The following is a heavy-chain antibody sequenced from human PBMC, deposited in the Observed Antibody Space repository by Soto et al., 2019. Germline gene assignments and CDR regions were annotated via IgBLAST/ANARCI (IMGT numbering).Heavy chain of an antibody. CDR2: ISNDGSNK. D-gene: IGHD3-22*01. V-gene: IGHV3-30*18. CDR1: GFTFSSYG. Sequence: QVQLVESGGGVVQPGRSLRLSCAASGFTFSSYGMHWVRQAPGKGLEWVAVISNDGSNKYYADSVKGRFTISRDNSKNTLYLQMNSLRAEDTAVYYCAKDGNYYDSSGPDYWGQGTLVTVSS. J-gene: IGHJ4*02. CDR3: AKDGNYYDSSGPDY.